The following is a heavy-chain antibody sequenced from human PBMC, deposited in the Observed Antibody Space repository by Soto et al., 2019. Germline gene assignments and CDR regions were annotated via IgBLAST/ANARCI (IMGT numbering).Heavy chain of an antibody. Sequence: ASVKVSCKASGYTFTSYAMHWVRQAPGQRLEWMGWINAGNGNTKYSQKFQGRVTITRDTSASTAYMELSSLRSEDTAVYYCARYYYDSSGSRGYYFDYWGQGIQVTVSS. V-gene: IGHV1-3*01. D-gene: IGHD3-22*01. CDR3: ARYYYDSSGSRGYYFDY. CDR2: INAGNGNT. J-gene: IGHJ4*02. CDR1: GYTFTSYA.